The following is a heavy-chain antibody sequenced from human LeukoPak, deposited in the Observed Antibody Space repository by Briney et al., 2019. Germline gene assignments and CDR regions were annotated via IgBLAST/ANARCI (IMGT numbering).Heavy chain of an antibody. CDR3: ARDPIRFLGWLPSGYMDV. Sequence: ASVKVSCKASGYTFTGYYMHWVRQAPGQGLEWMGWINPNSGGTNYAQKFQGRVTMTRDTSISTAYMELSRLRSDDTAVYYCARDPIRFLGWLPSGYMDVWGKGTTVTVYS. V-gene: IGHV1-2*02. CDR1: GYTFTGYY. D-gene: IGHD3-3*01. CDR2: INPNSGGT. J-gene: IGHJ6*03.